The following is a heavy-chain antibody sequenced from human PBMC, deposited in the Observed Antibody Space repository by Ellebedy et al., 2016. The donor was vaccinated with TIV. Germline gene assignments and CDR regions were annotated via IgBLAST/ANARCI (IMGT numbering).Heavy chain of an antibody. CDR3: ARVWSRAYYYYGMDV. CDR2: ISSSSSYI. J-gene: IGHJ6*02. CDR1: GFTFSSYS. D-gene: IGHD3-10*01. Sequence: GESLKISCAASGFTFSSYSMNWVRQAPGKGLEWVSSISSSSSYIYYADSVKGRFTISRDNAKNSLYLQMNSLRAEDTAVYYCARVWSRAYYYYGMDVWGQGTTVTVSS. V-gene: IGHV3-21*01.